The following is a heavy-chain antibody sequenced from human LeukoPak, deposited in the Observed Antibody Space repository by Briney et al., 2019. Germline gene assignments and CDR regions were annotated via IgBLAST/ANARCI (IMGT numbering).Heavy chain of an antibody. V-gene: IGHV3-30*04. D-gene: IGHD6-19*01. CDR2: ISYDGSNK. Sequence: GRSLRLSCAASGFTFSSYAMHWVRQAPGKGLEWVAVISYDGSNKYYADSVKGRFTISRDNSKNTLYLQMNSLGAEDTAVYYCARDRGQWLVQGIDYWGQGTLVTVSS. CDR1: GFTFSSYA. CDR3: ARDRGQWLVQGIDY. J-gene: IGHJ4*02.